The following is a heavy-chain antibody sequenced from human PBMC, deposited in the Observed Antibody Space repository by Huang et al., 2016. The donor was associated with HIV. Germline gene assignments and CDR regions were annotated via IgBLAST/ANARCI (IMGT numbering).Heavy chain of an antibody. CDR1: GGTFSSVA. CDR2: IGPLLSTT. J-gene: IGHJ3*02. CDR3: AREGQKGYGKPIGAFEI. D-gene: IGHD6-13*01. V-gene: IGHV1-69*13. Sequence: VELVQSGTEVRRPGSSVKISCRASGGTFSSVAVNWVRQATGQGLEYTGGIGPLLSTTNYAAKFQDRLKISADKSTSTVYMELRRLTSEDTGVFYCAREGQKGYGKPIGAFEIWGQGTSVVVST.